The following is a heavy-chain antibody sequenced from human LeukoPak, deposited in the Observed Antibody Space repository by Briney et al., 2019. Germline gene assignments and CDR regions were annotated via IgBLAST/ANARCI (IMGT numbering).Heavy chain of an antibody. CDR2: IYYSGST. CDR1: GGSISSYY. V-gene: IGHV4-59*01. J-gene: IGHJ4*02. Sequence: PSETLSLTCTVSGGSISSYYWSWIRQPPGKGLEWMGYIYYSGSTNYNPSLKSRVTISVDTSKNQFSLKLSSVTAADTAVYYCARSHSPQGYFDHWGQGTLVTVSS. D-gene: IGHD3-3*02. CDR3: ARSHSPQGYFDH.